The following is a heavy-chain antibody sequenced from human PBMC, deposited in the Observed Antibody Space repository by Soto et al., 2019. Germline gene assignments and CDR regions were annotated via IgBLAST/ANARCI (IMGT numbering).Heavy chain of an antibody. J-gene: IGHJ5*02. D-gene: IGHD2-2*01. CDR3: ARDKRRRDIAVVPADHNWFDP. V-gene: IGHV3-21*01. CDR2: ISSSSSYI. CDR1: GFTFSSYS. Sequence: GSLRLSCAASGFTFSSYSMNWVRQAPGKGLEWVSSISSSSSYIYYADSVKGRFTISRDNAKNSLYLQMNSLRAEDTAVYYCARDKRRRDIAVVPADHNWFDPWGQGTLVTVSS.